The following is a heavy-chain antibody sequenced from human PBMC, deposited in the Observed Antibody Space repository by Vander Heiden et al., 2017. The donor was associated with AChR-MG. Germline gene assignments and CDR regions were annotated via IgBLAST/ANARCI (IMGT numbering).Heavy chain of an antibody. D-gene: IGHD2-2*01. V-gene: IGHV3-21*01. CDR3: ARDRDIVVVPYGMDV. J-gene: IGHJ6*02. CDR2: ISSSSSYI. CDR1: GITLSGYS. Sequence: EVQLVESGGGLVTPGGSLRRSCAASGITLSGYSMNWVRQGPGKGLEWVSSISSSSSYIYYADSVKGRFTISRDNAKNSLYLQMNSLRAEDTAVYYCARDRDIVVVPYGMDVWGQGTTVAVSS.